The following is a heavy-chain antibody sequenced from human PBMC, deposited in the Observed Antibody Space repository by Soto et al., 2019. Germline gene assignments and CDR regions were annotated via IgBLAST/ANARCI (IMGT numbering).Heavy chain of an antibody. Sequence: QGQLVQSGAEVKKPGSSVKVSCKASGGTYSSYGISWVRQAPGQGLEWMGGIKPIFGTANYAQKFEGRITVTADKSTSTVYMELSSLRSEDTAVYYCARGGGYGGYDYLGGYFDYWGQGTLVTVSS. CDR2: IKPIFGTA. J-gene: IGHJ4*02. D-gene: IGHD5-12*01. CDR1: GGTYSSYG. CDR3: ARGGGYGGYDYLGGYFDY. V-gene: IGHV1-69*06.